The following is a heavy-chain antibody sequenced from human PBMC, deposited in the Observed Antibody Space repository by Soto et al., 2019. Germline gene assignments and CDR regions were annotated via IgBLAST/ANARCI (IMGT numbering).Heavy chain of an antibody. CDR3: ARSRLWSGYSGGLRDAPDI. CDR1: GYTFTSYA. CDR2: INAGNGNT. V-gene: IGHV1-3*01. J-gene: IGHJ3*02. D-gene: IGHD3-3*01. Sequence: GSSVKLSCKASGYTFTSYAMHWVLQAPGQRLEWMGWINAGNGNTKYSQKFQGRVTITRDTSASTAYMELSSLRSEDTAVYYCARSRLWSGYSGGLRDAPDIWG.